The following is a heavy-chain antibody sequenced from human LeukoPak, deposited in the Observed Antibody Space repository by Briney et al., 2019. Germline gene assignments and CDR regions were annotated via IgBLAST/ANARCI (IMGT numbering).Heavy chain of an antibody. Sequence: GGSLRLSCAASGFTVSINYMSWVRQAPGKGLEWVSAISGGGDSTYYADSVKGRFTISRDNSKNTLYLQMSSLRAEDTAVYYCAKVRLQFYYYYMDVWGKGTTVTVSS. CDR2: ISGGGDST. J-gene: IGHJ6*03. V-gene: IGHV3-23*01. CDR1: GFTVSINY. CDR3: AKVRLQFYYYYMDV. D-gene: IGHD3-10*01.